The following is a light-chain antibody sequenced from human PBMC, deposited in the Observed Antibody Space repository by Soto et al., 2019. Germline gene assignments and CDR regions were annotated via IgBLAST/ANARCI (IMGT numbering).Light chain of an antibody. CDR1: QSVLYSSNNKNY. CDR2: WAS. Sequence: DIVMTQSPDSLTVSLGERATINCKSSQSVLYSSNNKNYLAWYQQKPGQPPKLLIYWASTRDSGVPDRFSGSGSGTAFNLTISSLQAEDVEVYYCQQFYSTPPTFGHGTKVEIK. V-gene: IGKV4-1*01. J-gene: IGKJ1*01. CDR3: QQFYSTPPT.